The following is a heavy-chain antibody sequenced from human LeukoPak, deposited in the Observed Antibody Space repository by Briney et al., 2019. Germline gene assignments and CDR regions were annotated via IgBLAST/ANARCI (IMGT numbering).Heavy chain of an antibody. CDR2: IYTGGST. CDR3: ARDLDCSSTSCYPY. CDR1: GFTVSSNY. J-gene: IGHJ4*02. D-gene: IGHD2-2*01. V-gene: IGHV3-53*01. Sequence: GGSLRLSCAASGFTVSSNYMSWVRQAPGKGLEWVSVIYTGGSTYYADSVKGRFTISRDNSKNTLYLQMNSLRVEDTAVYYCARDLDCSSTSCYPYWGQGTLVTVSS.